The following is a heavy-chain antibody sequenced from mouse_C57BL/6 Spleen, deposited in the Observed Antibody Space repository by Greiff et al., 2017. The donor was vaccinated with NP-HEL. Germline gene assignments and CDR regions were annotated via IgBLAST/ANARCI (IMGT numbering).Heavy chain of an antibody. J-gene: IGHJ1*03. CDR2: INPNNGGT. CDR3: AKEVLLRYWYFDV. V-gene: IGHV1-22*01. Sequence: VQLQQSGPELVKPGASVKMSCKASGYTFTDYNMHWVKQSHGKSLEWIGYINPNNGGTSYNQKFKGKATLTVNKSSSTAYMELRSLTSEDSAVYYCAKEVLLRYWYFDVWGTGTTVTVSS. CDR1: GYTFTDYN. D-gene: IGHD1-1*01.